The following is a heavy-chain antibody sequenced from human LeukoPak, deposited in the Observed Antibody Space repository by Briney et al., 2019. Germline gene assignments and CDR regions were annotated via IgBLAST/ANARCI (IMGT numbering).Heavy chain of an antibody. CDR3: ARDRRYYDSSGSNWFDP. J-gene: IGHJ5*02. V-gene: IGHV1-69*05. Sequence: SVKVSCKASGGTFSSYAISWVRQAPGQGLEWMGRIIPIFGTANYAQKFQGRVTITTDESTSTAYMELSSLRSEGTAVYYCARDRRYYDSSGSNWFDPWGQGTLVTVSS. CDR2: IIPIFGTA. D-gene: IGHD3-22*01. CDR1: GGTFSSYA.